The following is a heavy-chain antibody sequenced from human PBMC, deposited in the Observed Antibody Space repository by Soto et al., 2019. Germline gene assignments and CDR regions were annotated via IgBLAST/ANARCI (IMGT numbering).Heavy chain of an antibody. V-gene: IGHV3-73*01. CDR1: GLSSSGSA. J-gene: IGHJ4*02. D-gene: IGHD6-13*01. CDR2: IGGKVNGYTT. Sequence: PGGSLRLSCAASGLSSSGSAMHWVRQASGKGLEWVGRIGGKVNGYTTTYAASVKGRFTISRDDSKNTAYLQMNSLKTEDTAIYYCTKGIADAGTDYWGQGTLVTVSS. CDR3: TKGIADAGTDY.